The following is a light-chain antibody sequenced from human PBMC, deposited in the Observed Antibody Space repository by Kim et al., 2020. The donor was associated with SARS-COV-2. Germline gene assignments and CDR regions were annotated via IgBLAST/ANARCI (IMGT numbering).Light chain of an antibody. CDR2: AAS. CDR3: QQSYSFGLT. V-gene: IGKV1-39*01. CDR1: QSISSY. Sequence: DIQMTQSPSSLSASVGDRVTITCRASQSISSYLNWYQQKPGKAPKLLIYAASSLQSGVPSRFSGSGSGTDFTLTISSLQPEDFATYYCQQSYSFGLTFGGGTKVDIK. J-gene: IGKJ4*01.